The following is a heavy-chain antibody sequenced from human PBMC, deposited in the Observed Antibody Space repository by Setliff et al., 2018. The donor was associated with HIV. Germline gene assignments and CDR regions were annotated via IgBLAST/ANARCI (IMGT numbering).Heavy chain of an antibody. D-gene: IGHD3-22*01. CDR2: IKQDGSEK. CDR3: ARDYHAFRMIVVVDNYYGMDV. J-gene: IGHJ6*02. Sequence: GGSLRLSCAASGFTFSSYWTSWVRQAPGKGLEWVANIKQDGSEKYYVDSVKGRFTISRDNAKKTLYLQMNSLRAEDTAVYYCARDYHAFRMIVVVDNYYGMDVWGQGTTVTVSS. CDR1: GFTFSSYW. V-gene: IGHV3-7*01.